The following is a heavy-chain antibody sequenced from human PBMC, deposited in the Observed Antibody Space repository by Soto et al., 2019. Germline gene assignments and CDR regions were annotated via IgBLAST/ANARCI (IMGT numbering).Heavy chain of an antibody. CDR2: ISGDGSTT. J-gene: IGHJ4*02. D-gene: IGHD2-15*01. CDR3: ARDRPDGGHPQSYFQN. V-gene: IGHV3-74*01. CDR1: GFTFNSYW. Sequence: EVQLVESGGGLVQPGGSLRLSCAASGFTFNSYWMHWVRQAPGKGLEWVSHISGDGSTTTYADSVKGRFTISRDKAENTLYLQLSSLRADDTAVYYCARDRPDGGHPQSYFQNWGQGILVTVSS.